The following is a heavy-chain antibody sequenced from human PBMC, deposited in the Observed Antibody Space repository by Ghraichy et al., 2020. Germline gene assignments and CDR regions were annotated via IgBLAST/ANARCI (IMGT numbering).Heavy chain of an antibody. Sequence: LSLTCAASGFTFSNYAMDWVRQAPGKGLEWLSYITSSGSTIYYADSVKGRFTISRDNVKNSLYLQMSSLRDEDTAVYYCAREGGNYCSGGSCSRDFDFWGQGTLVTVSS. CDR1: GFTFSNYA. V-gene: IGHV3-48*02. CDR3: AREGGNYCSGGSCSRDFDF. J-gene: IGHJ4*02. CDR2: ITSSGSTI. D-gene: IGHD2-15*01.